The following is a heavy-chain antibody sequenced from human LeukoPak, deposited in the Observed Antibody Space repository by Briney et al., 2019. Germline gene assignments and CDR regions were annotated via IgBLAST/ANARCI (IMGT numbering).Heavy chain of an antibody. J-gene: IGHJ3*02. CDR3: ARDTVDIVATITGGAFDI. Sequence: SVKVSCKASGGTFSSYDISWVRQAPGQGLEWMGGIIPIFGTANYAQKFQGRVTITADASTSTAYMELSSLRSEDTAVYYCARDTVDIVATITGGAFDICGQGTMVTVSS. CDR1: GGTFSSYD. CDR2: IIPIFGTA. D-gene: IGHD5-12*01. V-gene: IGHV1-69*13.